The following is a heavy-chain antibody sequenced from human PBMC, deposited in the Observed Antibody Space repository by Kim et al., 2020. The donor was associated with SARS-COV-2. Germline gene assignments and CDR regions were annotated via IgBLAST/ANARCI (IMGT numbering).Heavy chain of an antibody. V-gene: IGHV3-48*02. CDR3: ARTGPPVFDIFGPPDY. Sequence: SVKGRFTISRDNAKNSLYLQMNSLRDEDTAVYYCARTGPPVFDIFGPPDYWGQGTLVTVSS. J-gene: IGHJ4*02. D-gene: IGHD3-9*01.